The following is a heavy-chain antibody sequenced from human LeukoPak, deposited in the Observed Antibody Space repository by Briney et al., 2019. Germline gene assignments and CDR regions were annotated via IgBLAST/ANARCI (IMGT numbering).Heavy chain of an antibody. V-gene: IGHV1-2*02. CDR2: INPNTGGT. CDR1: GFIFTGYY. Sequence: EASVKVSCKASGFIFTGYYMHWVRQAPGQGLEWMGWINPNTGGTNYAQKFQGRVTMTRDTSISTAYMELSSLRPEDTAVYYCARVRWYPRAYGSSGYYEAFDYWGQGTLVTVSS. J-gene: IGHJ4*02. CDR3: ARVRWYPRAYGSSGYYEAFDY. D-gene: IGHD3-22*01.